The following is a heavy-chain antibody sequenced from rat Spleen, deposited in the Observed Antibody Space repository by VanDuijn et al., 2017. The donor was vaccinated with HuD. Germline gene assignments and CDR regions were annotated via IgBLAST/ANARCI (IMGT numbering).Heavy chain of an antibody. D-gene: IGHD1-7*01. V-gene: IGHV5-20*01. CDR3: AVAGYGY. J-gene: IGHJ2*01. Sequence: EVQLVESDGGLVQPGRSLKLSCAASGFTFSDYYMAWVRQAPTKGLEWVASISYDGDNTYYRDSVKGRFTISRDNAKSSLYLQMYSLRSEDTATYYCAVAGYGYWGQGVMVTVSP. CDR1: GFTFSDYY. CDR2: ISYDGDNT.